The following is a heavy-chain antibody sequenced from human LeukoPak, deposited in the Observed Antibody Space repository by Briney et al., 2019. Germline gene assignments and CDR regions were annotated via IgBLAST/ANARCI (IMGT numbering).Heavy chain of an antibody. V-gene: IGHV3-21*01. J-gene: IGHJ4*02. Sequence: GGSLRLSCEASGFTFSSYSMNWVRQAPGKGLEWVASISSSSTYIHYADSVKGRFTISRDNAKNSLTLQMNSLGAEDTAVYYCAGEPRGGSPIDYWGQGTLVTVSS. D-gene: IGHD3-16*01. CDR2: ISSSSTYI. CDR1: GFTFSSYS. CDR3: AGEPRGGSPIDY.